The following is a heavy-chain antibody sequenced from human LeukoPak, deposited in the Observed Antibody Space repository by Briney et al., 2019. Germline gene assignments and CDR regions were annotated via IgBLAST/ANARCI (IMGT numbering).Heavy chain of an antibody. Sequence: GGSLRLSCAASGFTFSSYAMSWVRQAPGKGLEWVSAISGSGGSTYYADSVKGRFTISRDNSKNTLYLQMNSLRAEGTAVYYCAKARGYSYGSLVVWGQGTLVTVSS. J-gene: IGHJ4*02. CDR1: GFTFSSYA. CDR2: ISGSGGST. CDR3: AKARGYSYGSLVV. D-gene: IGHD5-18*01. V-gene: IGHV3-23*01.